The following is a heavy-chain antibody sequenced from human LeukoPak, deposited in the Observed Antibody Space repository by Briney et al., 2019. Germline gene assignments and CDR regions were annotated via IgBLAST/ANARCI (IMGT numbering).Heavy chain of an antibody. CDR1: GGSISSGNYY. CDR3: ARAPGYYHYFEY. V-gene: IGHV4-61*02. Sequence: SQTLSLTCTVSGGSISSGNYYWSWIRQPAGKGLEWIGRIYTSGSTKYNPSLMSRVTISVDTSKNQFSLNLSSVTAADTAVYYCARAPGYYHYFEYWGQGTLVTVSS. J-gene: IGHJ4*02. CDR2: IYTSGST. D-gene: IGHD3-22*01.